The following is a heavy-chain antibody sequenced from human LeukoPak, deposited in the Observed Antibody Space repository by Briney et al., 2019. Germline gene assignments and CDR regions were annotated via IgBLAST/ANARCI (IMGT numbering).Heavy chain of an antibody. Sequence: SVKVSCKASGGTFSSYAISWVRQAPGQGLEWMGGIIPIFGTANYAQKFQGRVTITTDESTSTAYMELSSLRSEYTAVYYCARISEGSYGGNQYFDYWGQGTLVTVSS. CDR2: IIPIFGTA. CDR3: ARISEGSYGGNQYFDY. D-gene: IGHD4-23*01. V-gene: IGHV1-69*05. CDR1: GGTFSSYA. J-gene: IGHJ4*02.